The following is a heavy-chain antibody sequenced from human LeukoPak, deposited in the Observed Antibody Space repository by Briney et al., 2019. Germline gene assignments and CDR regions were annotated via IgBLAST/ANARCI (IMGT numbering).Heavy chain of an antibody. CDR2: VSYSGGAT. D-gene: IGHD3-10*01. Sequence: GGSLSLSCTASGFTFSSNALNWFRQAPPKKLQWFSAVSYSGGATNYADSLKGRFTISRDNSKNTLSMQINTLRAEDTAVYYCAKGPSWFEDNRIDSWGQGTLVTVSS. V-gene: IGHV3-23*01. J-gene: IGHJ5*01. CDR1: GFTFSSNA. CDR3: AKGPSWFEDNRIDS.